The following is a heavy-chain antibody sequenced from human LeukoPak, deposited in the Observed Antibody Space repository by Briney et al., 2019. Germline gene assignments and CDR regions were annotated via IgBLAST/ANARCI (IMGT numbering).Heavy chain of an antibody. Sequence: SETLSLTCAVSGGSISSGGNSWSWIRQPPGKGLEWIGYIYHSGSTYYNPSLKSRVTISVDRSKNQFSLKLSSVTAADTAVYYCARESGLARAWWFDPWGQGSLVTVSS. CDR1: GGSISSGGNS. D-gene: IGHD2-21*01. J-gene: IGHJ5*02. CDR3: ARESGLARAWWFDP. V-gene: IGHV4-30-2*01. CDR2: IYHSGST.